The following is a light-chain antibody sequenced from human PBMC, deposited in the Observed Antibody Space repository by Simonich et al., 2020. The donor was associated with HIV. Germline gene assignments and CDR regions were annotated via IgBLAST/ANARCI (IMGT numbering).Light chain of an antibody. V-gene: IGLV3-25*03. CDR3: QSTDSSGTLWV. CDR2: KDN. J-gene: IGLJ3*02. Sequence: SYKLTQPPSVSVSPGQTARITFSGDALPKQYAYWYQQKPGQAPVLVIYKDNERPSGIPERFSGSSSGTTVTLTITGVQADDEADFYCQSTDSSGTLWVFGGGTKLTVL. CDR1: ALPKQY.